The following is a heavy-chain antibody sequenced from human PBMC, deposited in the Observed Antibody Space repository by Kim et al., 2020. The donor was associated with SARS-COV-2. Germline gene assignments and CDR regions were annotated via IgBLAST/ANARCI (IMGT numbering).Heavy chain of an antibody. V-gene: IGHV3-23*01. D-gene: IGHD3-3*01. CDR1: GFTFTGYA. CDR2: IYGNDGTT. J-gene: IGHJ4*02. CDR3: VKEGLGCILEE. Sequence: GGSLRLSCTTSGFTFTGYAMSWVRQAPGKGLEWVASIYGNDGTTYYVDSVEGRFTISRDNSKNTLYLQMNTLRAEDTAVYYCVKEGLGCILEEWRQGTRV.